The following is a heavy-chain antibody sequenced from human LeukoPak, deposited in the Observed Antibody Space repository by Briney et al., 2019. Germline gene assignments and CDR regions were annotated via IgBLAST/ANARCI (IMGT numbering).Heavy chain of an antibody. V-gene: IGHV2-70*04. J-gene: IGHJ4*02. Sequence: SGPTLVNPTQTLTLTCTFSGFSLRTSEMHVSWIRQPPEKALEWLSHIDWDDDQFYSTSLKTRLTISKDTSKNQVVLTMTNMDPVDTATYYCARIGDSSGWRFDYWGQGTLVTVSS. D-gene: IGHD6-19*01. CDR2: IDWDDDQ. CDR1: GFSLRTSEMH. CDR3: ARIGDSSGWRFDY.